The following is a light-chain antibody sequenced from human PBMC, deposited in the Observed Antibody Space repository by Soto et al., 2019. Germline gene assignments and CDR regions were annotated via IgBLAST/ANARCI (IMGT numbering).Light chain of an antibody. CDR2: DVS. Sequence: EIVLTQSPAILSLPQAERATLSCRASQTINNYLAWYQQKAGQAPRLLIYDVSNRATGIPARFSGSGSGTDFTLTISRLEPEDFAVYYCQQYGSSPLTFGGGTKVDI. V-gene: IGKV3-20*01. J-gene: IGKJ4*01. CDR1: QTINNY. CDR3: QQYGSSPLT.